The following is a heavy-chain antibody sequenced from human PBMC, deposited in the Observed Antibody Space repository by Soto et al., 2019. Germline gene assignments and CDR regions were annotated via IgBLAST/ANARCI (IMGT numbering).Heavy chain of an antibody. CDR3: ARGISLGTTDLIRYFDWLPQHADSAFDYMDV. Sequence: SETLSLTCTVSGGSISSYYWSWIRQPPGKGLEWIGYIYYSGSTNYNPSLKSRVTISVDTSKNQFSLKLSSVTAADTAVYYCARGISLGTTDLIRYFDWLPQHADSAFDYMDVWGKGTTVTVSS. V-gene: IGHV4-59*01. J-gene: IGHJ6*03. CDR2: IYYSGST. CDR1: GGSISSYY. D-gene: IGHD3-9*01.